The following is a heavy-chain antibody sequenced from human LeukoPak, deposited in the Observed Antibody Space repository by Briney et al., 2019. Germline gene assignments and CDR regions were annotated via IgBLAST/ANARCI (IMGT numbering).Heavy chain of an antibody. Sequence: ASVKVSCKASGYTFTSYGISWVRQAPGQGLEWMGWINPNSGGTNYAQNFQGRVTMTRDTSISTAYMELSRLRSDDTAVYYCAGGRHYCSSSSCYGGNLDDAFDIWGQGTMVAVSS. J-gene: IGHJ3*02. D-gene: IGHD2-2*01. V-gene: IGHV1-2*02. CDR3: AGGRHYCSSSSCYGGNLDDAFDI. CDR2: INPNSGGT. CDR1: GYTFTSYG.